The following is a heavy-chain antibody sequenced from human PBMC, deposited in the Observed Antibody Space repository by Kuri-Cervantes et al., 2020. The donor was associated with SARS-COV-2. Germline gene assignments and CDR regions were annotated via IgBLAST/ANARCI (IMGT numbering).Heavy chain of an antibody. CDR1: GYTFTSYD. CDR2: MNPNSGNT. Sequence: ASVNVSCKASGYTFTSYDMNWVRQATGQGLEWMGWMNPNSGNTGYAQKFQGRVTITRNTSISTAYMELSSLRSEDTAVYYCARGLTLEGDSYRYHYWGQGTLVTVSS. V-gene: IGHV1-8*03. CDR3: ARGLTLEGDSYRYHY. D-gene: IGHD5-18*01. J-gene: IGHJ4*02.